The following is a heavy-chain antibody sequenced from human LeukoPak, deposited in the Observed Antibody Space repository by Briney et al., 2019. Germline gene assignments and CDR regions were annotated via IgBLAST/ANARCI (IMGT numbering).Heavy chain of an antibody. CDR2: IWNDGSYK. CDR3: ARDWAGGNSGYTDF. CDR1: GFTFTTYG. Sequence: PGMSLRLSCAASGFTFTTYGMPWVRQAPARGLEWVAVIWNDGSYKYYADSVKGRFTISRDNSQNTLFLQMNSLSAEDTAVYFCARDWAGGNSGYTDFWGQGTLVTVSS. J-gene: IGHJ4*02. D-gene: IGHD3-22*01. V-gene: IGHV3-33*01.